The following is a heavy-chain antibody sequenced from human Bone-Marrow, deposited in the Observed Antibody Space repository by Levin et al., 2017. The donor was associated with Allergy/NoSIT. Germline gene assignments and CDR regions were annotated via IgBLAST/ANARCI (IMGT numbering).Heavy chain of an antibody. J-gene: IGHJ4*02. Sequence: ESLKISCAASGFTFANPAMTWVRHAPGKGLEWVSTIRPNSERTYFADSVKGRFTVSRDDSMNMLYLQMNSLRADDTAVYYCAREQGARGWYTVDFWGQGTLVTVSS. D-gene: IGHD6-19*01. CDR1: GFTFANPA. CDR3: AREQGARGWYTVDF. V-gene: IGHV3-23*01. CDR2: IRPNSERT.